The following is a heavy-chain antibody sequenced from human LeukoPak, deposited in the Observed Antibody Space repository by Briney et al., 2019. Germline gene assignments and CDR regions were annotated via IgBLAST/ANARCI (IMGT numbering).Heavy chain of an antibody. D-gene: IGHD3-10*01. J-gene: IGHJ4*02. CDR1: GFTFSSYW. V-gene: IGHV3-7*01. CDR3: ARAFPSYYYGSGSYYPGALDY. Sequence: GGSLRLSCAASGFTFSSYWMSWVRQAPGKGLEWVANIKQDGSEKYYVDSVKGRFTISRDNAKNSLYLQMNSLRAEDTAVYYCARAFPSYYYGSGSYYPGALDYWGQGTLVTVSS. CDR2: IKQDGSEK.